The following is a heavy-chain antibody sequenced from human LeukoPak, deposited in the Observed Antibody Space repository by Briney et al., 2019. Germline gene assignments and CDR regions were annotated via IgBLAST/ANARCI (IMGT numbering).Heavy chain of an antibody. CDR2: INHSGST. CDR1: GRSFSGYY. D-gene: IGHD3-10*01. J-gene: IGHJ4*02. V-gene: IGHV4-34*01. Sequence: SETLSLTCAVYGRSFSGYYWSWIRQPPGKGLEWIGEINHSGSTNYNPSLKSRVTISVDTSKNRFSLKLSSVTAADTAVYYCARGRYYYGSGSYFDYWGQGTLVTVSS. CDR3: ARGRYYYGSGSYFDY.